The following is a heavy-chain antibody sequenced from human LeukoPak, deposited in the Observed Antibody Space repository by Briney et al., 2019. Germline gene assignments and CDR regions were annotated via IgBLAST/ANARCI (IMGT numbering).Heavy chain of an antibody. J-gene: IGHJ4*02. V-gene: IGHV4-38-2*02. CDR1: GYSISSGYY. CDR2: IYHSGST. CDR3: ARDLIAVAAFDY. D-gene: IGHD6-19*01. Sequence: SETLSLTCAVSGYSISSGYYWGWIRQPPGKGLEWIGSIYHSGSTYYNPSLKSRVTISVDTSKNQFSLKLSSVTAADTAVYYCARDLIAVAAFDYWGQGTRVTVSS.